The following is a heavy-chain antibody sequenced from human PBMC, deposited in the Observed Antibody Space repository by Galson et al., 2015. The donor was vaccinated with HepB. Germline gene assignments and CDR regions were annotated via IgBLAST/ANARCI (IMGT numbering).Heavy chain of an antibody. J-gene: IGHJ6*02. Sequence: SLRLSCAASGFTFNNYAMTWVRQAPGKGLKWVSSISGGADSTYYADSVKGRFTISRDNSKNTLYLQMNSLRADDTAVYYCAKGQRAAGGVLKSDFRVYAMDVWGQGTTVSVS. V-gene: IGHV3-23*01. CDR1: GFTFNNYA. D-gene: IGHD6-13*01. CDR2: ISGGADST. CDR3: AKGQRAAGGVLKSDFRVYAMDV.